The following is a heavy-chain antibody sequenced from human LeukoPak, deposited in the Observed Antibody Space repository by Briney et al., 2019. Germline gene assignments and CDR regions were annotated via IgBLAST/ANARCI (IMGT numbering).Heavy chain of an antibody. CDR1: GFTFSSYW. D-gene: IGHD3-10*01. Sequence: GGSLRLSCAASGFTFSSYWMSWVRQAPGKGLEWVANIKQDGSEKYYVDSVKGRFTISRDNAKNSLYLQMNSLRAEDTAVYYCASSHHVVRNWFDPWGQGTLVTVSS. V-gene: IGHV3-7*01. CDR3: ASSHHVVRNWFDP. J-gene: IGHJ5*02. CDR2: IKQDGSEK.